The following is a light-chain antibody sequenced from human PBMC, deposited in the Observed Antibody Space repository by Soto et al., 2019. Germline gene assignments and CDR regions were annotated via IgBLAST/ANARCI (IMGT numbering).Light chain of an antibody. CDR1: QSVGDY. CDR2: DAS. J-gene: IGKJ4*01. Sequence: IVLTQSPATLSLSPGERATLSCRASQSVGDYLGWYQQKPGQAPRLLIYDASQRATGVPARFSASGSGTDFTLTISSLEPEDFAIYYCQQREDWPRAVGGGTKVEFK. V-gene: IGKV3-11*01. CDR3: QQREDWPRA.